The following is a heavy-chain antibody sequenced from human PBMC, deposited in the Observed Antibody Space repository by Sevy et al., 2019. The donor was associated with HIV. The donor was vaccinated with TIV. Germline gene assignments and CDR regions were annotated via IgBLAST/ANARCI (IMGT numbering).Heavy chain of an antibody. D-gene: IGHD3-22*01. V-gene: IGHV3-23*01. CDR3: AKDPPTHNYYGSSGYFDN. J-gene: IGHJ5*02. CDR2: ISDSGGNT. CDR1: GFTFSSYA. Sequence: GGSLGLSCAASGFTFSSYAMSWVRQAPEKGLEWVSVISDSGGNTYYADSVKGRFTISRDNSRNTLYLQMNSLRAEDTAVYYCAKDPPTHNYYGSSGYFDNWGQGTLVTVSS.